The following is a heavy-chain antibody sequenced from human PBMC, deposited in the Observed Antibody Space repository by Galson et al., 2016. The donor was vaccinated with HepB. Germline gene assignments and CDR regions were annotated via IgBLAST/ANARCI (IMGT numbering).Heavy chain of an antibody. CDR3: VQGSTAPAV. CDR2: ISRSGDST. Sequence: SLRLSCAASGFTFSNYGMIWVRQAPGKGLEVVSSISRSGDSTDYADSVKGRFTISRDNSKNTLSLQMNSLTADDTAIYYCVQGSTAPAVWGKGTTVTVSS. D-gene: IGHD1-26*01. CDR1: GFTFSNYG. J-gene: IGHJ6*04. V-gene: IGHV3-23*01.